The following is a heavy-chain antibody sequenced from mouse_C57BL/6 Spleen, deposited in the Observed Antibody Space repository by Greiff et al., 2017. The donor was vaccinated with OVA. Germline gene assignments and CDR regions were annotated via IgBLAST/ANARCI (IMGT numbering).Heavy chain of an antibody. CDR3: AGHYSNYFDD. D-gene: IGHD2-5*01. V-gene: IGHV5-17*01. CDR2: ICSGGRTT. J-gene: IGHJ2*01. Sequence: EVQRLESGRGLVKPGGSLKLSCEASGYAFSDSGMHWVRQAPGKGLEWVAYICSGGRTTYYAGTVKGRFTLSRDNAKNTLFLQLTSLRSEDTAMYYCAGHYSNYFDDGGKGTTLTVAS. CDR1: GYAFSDSG.